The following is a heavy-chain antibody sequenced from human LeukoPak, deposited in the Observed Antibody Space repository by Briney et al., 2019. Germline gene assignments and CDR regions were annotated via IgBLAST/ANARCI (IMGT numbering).Heavy chain of an antibody. V-gene: IGHV3-7*01. CDR1: GFTFSSYW. D-gene: IGHD2-2*01. J-gene: IGHJ4*02. CDR3: ARDLSSTTFFDY. Sequence: GGSLRLSCAASGFTFSSYWMSWVRQAPGKGLDRVANIKQEGSEKYYVDSVKGRFTISRDNAKNSLYLQMNGLRAEDTAVYYCARDLSSTTFFDYWGQGTLVTVSS. CDR2: IKQEGSEK.